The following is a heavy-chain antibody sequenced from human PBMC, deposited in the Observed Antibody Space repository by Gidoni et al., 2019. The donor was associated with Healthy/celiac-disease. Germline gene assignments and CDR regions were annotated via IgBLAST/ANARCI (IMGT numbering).Heavy chain of an antibody. J-gene: IGHJ5*02. V-gene: IGHV5-51*01. Sequence: EVQLVQSGAEVKKPGESLKISCKGSGYSFTSYWIGWVRQMTGKGLEWMGVIYPGDSDTRYSPSFQGQVTISADKSISTAYLQWSSLKASDTAMYYCARSRPYYDFWSGYYTGVPWFDPWGQGTLVTVSS. CDR3: ARSRPYYDFWSGYYTGVPWFDP. D-gene: IGHD3-3*01. CDR2: IYPGDSDT. CDR1: GYSFTSYW.